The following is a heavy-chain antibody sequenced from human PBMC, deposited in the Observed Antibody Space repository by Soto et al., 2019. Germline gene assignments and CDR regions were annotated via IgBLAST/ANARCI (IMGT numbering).Heavy chain of an antibody. Sequence: GASVKVSCKTSRYTCTGYYMNWFRQAPRQCLEWIECIKPKSGGTNYEQKFQGRVTMTRDTYISTAYMELSRLKSDDTAVYYCARAAGWYVRWELRNGMDVWGQGTTVTVSS. CDR3: ARAAGWYVRWELRNGMDV. V-gene: IGHV1-2*02. D-gene: IGHD1-26*01. CDR1: RYTCTGYY. CDR2: IKPKSGGT. J-gene: IGHJ6*02.